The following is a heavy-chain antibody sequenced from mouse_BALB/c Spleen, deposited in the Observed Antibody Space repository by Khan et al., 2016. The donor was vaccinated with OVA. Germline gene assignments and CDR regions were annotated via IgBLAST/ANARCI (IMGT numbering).Heavy chain of an antibody. J-gene: IGHJ3*01. CDR3: SREASNCDFSFAY. CDR1: GYTFTNYV. Sequence: VQLKESGPELVKPGASVKMSCKASGYTFTNYVTHWVKQKPGQGLEWIGYINPHNDGTRFHEKFKGKATLTSDKSSRTAYMELSSLTSAVSAVYYLSREASNCDFSFAYWGQGTLVTVSA. CDR2: INPHNDGT. D-gene: IGHD4-1*01. V-gene: IGHV1S136*01.